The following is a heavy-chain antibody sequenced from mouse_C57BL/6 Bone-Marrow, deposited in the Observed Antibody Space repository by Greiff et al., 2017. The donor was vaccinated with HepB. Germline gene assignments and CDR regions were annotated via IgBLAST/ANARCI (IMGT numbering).Heavy chain of an antibody. Sequence: EVKLVESGGGLVKPGGSLKLSCAASGFTFSDYGMHWVRQAPEKGLEWVAYISSGSSTIYYADTVKGRFTISRDNAKNTLFLQMTSLRSEDTAMYYWAPITTVVAPAMDYWGQGTSVTVSS. J-gene: IGHJ4*01. D-gene: IGHD1-1*01. CDR1: GFTFSDYG. CDR3: APITTVVAPAMDY. V-gene: IGHV5-17*01. CDR2: ISSGSSTI.